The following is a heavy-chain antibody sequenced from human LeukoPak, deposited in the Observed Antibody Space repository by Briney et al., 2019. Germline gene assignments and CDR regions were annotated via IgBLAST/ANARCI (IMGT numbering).Heavy chain of an antibody. J-gene: IGHJ4*02. CDR2: ISSSSGYI. V-gene: IGHV3-23*01. CDR1: AFTFSSYS. D-gene: IGHD3-10*01. CDR3: AKGGDRSGSYYRLDY. Sequence: QAGGSLRLSCAASAFTFSSYSMSWVRQAPGKGLEWVSAISSSSGYIYYADSVKGRFTISGGNSKNTLYLQMNSLRAEDTAVYYCAKGGDRSGSYYRLDYWGQGTLVTVSS.